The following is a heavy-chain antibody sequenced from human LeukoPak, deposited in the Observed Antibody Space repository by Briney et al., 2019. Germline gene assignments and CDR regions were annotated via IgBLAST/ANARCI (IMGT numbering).Heavy chain of an antibody. D-gene: IGHD1-26*01. CDR1: GFTFSSYS. CDR2: ISSSSSTI. Sequence: GGSLRLSCAASGFTFSSYSLNWVRQAPGKGLEWVSYISSSSSTIYYADSVKGRFTISRDNAKNSLHLQMNSLRAEDTAVYYCARGVGATFHDAFDIWGQGTMVTVSS. V-gene: IGHV3-48*01. CDR3: ARGVGATFHDAFDI. J-gene: IGHJ3*02.